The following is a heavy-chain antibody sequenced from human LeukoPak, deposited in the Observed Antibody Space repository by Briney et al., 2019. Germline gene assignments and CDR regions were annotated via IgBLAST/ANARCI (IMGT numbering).Heavy chain of an antibody. CDR3: AGDKMARSFDY. D-gene: IGHD5-24*01. J-gene: IGHJ4*02. CDR2: ISSSSSYI. CDR1: GFTFSSYS. Sequence: GGSLRLSCAASGFTFSSYSMNWVRQAPGKGLEWVSSISSSSSYIYYADSVKGRFTISRDNAKNSLYLQMNSLRAEDTAVYYCAGDKMARSFDYWGQGTLVTVSS. V-gene: IGHV3-21*01.